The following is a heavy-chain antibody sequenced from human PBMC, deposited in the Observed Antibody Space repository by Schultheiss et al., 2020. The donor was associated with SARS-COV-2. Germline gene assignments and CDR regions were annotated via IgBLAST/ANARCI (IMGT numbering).Heavy chain of an antibody. CDR3: ARDNWGFSWFDP. CDR1: GGSISSYY. CDR2: INHSGST. J-gene: IGHJ5*02. V-gene: IGHV4-34*01. D-gene: IGHD7-27*01. Sequence: SETLSLTCTVSGGSISSYYWSWIRQPPGKGLEWIGEINHSGSTNYNPSLKSRVTISVDTSKNQFSLKLSSVTAADTAVYYCARDNWGFSWFDPWGQGTLVTVSS.